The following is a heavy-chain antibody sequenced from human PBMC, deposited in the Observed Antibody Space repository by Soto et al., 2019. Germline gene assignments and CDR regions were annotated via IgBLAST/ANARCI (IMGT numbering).Heavy chain of an antibody. CDR3: TRGLSVTTRLWYYYYMDV. V-gene: IGHV3-49*03. Sequence: GGSLRLSCTVSGFTFGDYAMSWFRQAPGKGLEWVGFIRSKAYGGTTEYAASVKGRFTISRDDSKTIASLQMNSLKTEDTAVYYCTRGLSVTTRLWYYYYMDVWGKGTTGTVSS. CDR1: GFTFGDYA. CDR2: IRSKAYGGTT. J-gene: IGHJ6*03. D-gene: IGHD4-4*01.